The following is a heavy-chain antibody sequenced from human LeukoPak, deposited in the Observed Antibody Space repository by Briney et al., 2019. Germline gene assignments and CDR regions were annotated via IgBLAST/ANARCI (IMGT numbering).Heavy chain of an antibody. CDR2: IRYDGSNK. J-gene: IGHJ6*03. CDR3: AKEGLYYYYYMDV. CDR1: GFTFSSYG. V-gene: IGHV3-30*02. Sequence: GGSLRLSCAASGFTFSSYGMHWVRPAPGKGLEGVAFIRYDGSNKYYADSVKGRFTISRDNSKNTLYLQMDSLRAEDTAVYYCAKEGLYYYYYMDVWGKGTTVTVS.